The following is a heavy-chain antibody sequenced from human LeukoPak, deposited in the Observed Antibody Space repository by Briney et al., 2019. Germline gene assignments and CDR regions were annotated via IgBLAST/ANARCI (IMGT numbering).Heavy chain of an antibody. CDR2: VKPDGRDK. J-gene: IGHJ4*02. CDR3: AKAGHYGSGSYYSDY. Sequence: GGSLRLSCAASGFTLRSNYMTWVRQAPGKGLEWVANVKPDGRDKHYVDSVEGRFTISRDDAKNTLYLQMSSLRAGDTAVYYCAKAGHYGSGSYYSDYWGRGTLVTVSP. D-gene: IGHD3-10*01. V-gene: IGHV3-7*03. CDR1: GFTLRSNY.